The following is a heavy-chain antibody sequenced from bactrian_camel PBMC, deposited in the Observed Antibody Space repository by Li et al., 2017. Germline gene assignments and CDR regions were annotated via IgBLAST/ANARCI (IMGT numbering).Heavy chain of an antibody. J-gene: IGHJ6*01. CDR2: IDSDGST. V-gene: IGHV3S53*01. CDR1: GYTTYCRYD. D-gene: IGHD1*01. CDR3: ARDLTYWDFAY. Sequence: HVQLVESGGGSVQAGGSLRLSCAASGYTTYCRYDMRWYRQAPGKEREFVSAIDSDGSTSYADSVKGRFTISRDNAKNTVYLQMNSLKPEDTAVYYCARDLTYWDFAYWGQGTQVTVS.